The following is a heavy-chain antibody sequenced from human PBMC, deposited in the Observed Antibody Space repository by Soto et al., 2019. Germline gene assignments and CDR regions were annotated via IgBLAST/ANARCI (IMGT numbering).Heavy chain of an antibody. J-gene: IGHJ4*02. Sequence: GASVKVSCKAPGYSFTSYVISWVRQAPAQGLAWMGWISAYNGNTNYAQKLQGRVTMTTDTSTSTAYMELRSLTPDDTAAYYCARYSSGYYYWFSRSYLDYCGQGTLGTVAS. CDR3: ARYSSGYYYWFSRSYLDY. CDR2: ISAYNGNT. D-gene: IGHD3-22*01. V-gene: IGHV1-18*04. CDR1: GYSFTSYV.